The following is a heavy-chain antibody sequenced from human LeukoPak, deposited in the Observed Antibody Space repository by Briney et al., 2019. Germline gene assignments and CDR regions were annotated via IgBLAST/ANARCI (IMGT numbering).Heavy chain of an antibody. J-gene: IGHJ4*02. CDR3: GSTNSFSY. V-gene: IGHV3-7*01. Sequence: GESLRLSCAASGSAFSNYWMNWARQAPGKGLEWVANIKQDGSETNYVDSVKGRFTISRDNAKNSLYLQMNSLRAEDTALYYCGSTNSFSYWGRGTLVTVSS. CDR2: IKQDGSET. CDR1: GSAFSNYW. D-gene: IGHD2-15*01.